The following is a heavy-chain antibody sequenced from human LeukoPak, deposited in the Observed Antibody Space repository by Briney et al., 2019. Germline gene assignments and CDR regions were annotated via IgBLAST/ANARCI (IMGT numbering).Heavy chain of an antibody. D-gene: IGHD2-15*01. Sequence: GESLKISCKGSGYSINNYWIGWVRQMPGKGLEWMGIIYPADSDIRYSPSFQGQVTISADKSISTAYMQWSSLKASDTAIYYCARQEYCSGGSCYAWFDPWGQGTLVIVSS. J-gene: IGHJ5*02. CDR1: GYSINNYW. V-gene: IGHV5-51*01. CDR2: IYPADSDI. CDR3: ARQEYCSGGSCYAWFDP.